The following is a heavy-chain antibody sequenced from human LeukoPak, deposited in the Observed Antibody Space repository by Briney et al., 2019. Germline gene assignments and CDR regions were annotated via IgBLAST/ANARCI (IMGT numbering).Heavy chain of an antibody. D-gene: IGHD6-13*01. CDR2: IRYDGSNK. CDR1: GFTFSSYG. J-gene: IGHJ6*02. Sequence: PGGSLRLSCAASGFTFSSYGMHWVRQAPGKGLEWVAFIRYDGSNKYYADSVKGRFTISRDNSKNTLYLQMNSLRAEDTAVYYCAKVTYPNLKSIAAATYYYYYGMDVWGQGTTVTVSS. V-gene: IGHV3-30*02. CDR3: AKVTYPNLKSIAAATYYYYYGMDV.